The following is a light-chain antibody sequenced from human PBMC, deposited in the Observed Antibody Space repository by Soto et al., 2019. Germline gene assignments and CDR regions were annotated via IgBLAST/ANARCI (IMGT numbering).Light chain of an antibody. Sequence: EIVLTQSPGTLSLSPGKRATLSCRASQSVSSGSIAWYQQKPGQAPRLLIYDASNRATGIPARFSGSGSGTDFTLTISSLEPEDFAVYYCQQRSNWPITFGQGTRLEI. CDR3: QQRSNWPIT. J-gene: IGKJ5*01. CDR2: DAS. CDR1: QSVSSGS. V-gene: IGKV3-11*01.